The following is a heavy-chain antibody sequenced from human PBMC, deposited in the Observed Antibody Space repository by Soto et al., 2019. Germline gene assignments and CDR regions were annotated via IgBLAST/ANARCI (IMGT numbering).Heavy chain of an antibody. D-gene: IGHD3-22*01. CDR3: ARSYYYDSSGYKN. V-gene: IGHV4-59*01. Sequence: PSETLSLTCTVSGGSISSYYWSWIRQPPGKGLEWIGYIYYSGSTNYNPSLKSRVTISVDTSKNQFSLKLSSVTAADTAVYYCARSYYYDSSGYKNWGQGTLVTVSS. CDR1: GGSISSYY. J-gene: IGHJ4*02. CDR2: IYYSGST.